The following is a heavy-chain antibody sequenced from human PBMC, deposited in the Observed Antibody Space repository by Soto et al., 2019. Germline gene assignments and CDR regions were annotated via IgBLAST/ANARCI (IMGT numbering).Heavy chain of an antibody. CDR3: ARGCSGGSCYSDYYFDY. Sequence: EVQLVESGGGLVQPGGSLRLSCAASGFTFSSYWMSWVRQAPGKGLEWVANIKQDGSEKYYVDSVKGRFTISRDNAKKSLYLQMNSLRAEDTAVYYCARGCSGGSCYSDYYFDYWGQGTLVTVSS. CDR1: GFTFSSYW. D-gene: IGHD2-15*01. J-gene: IGHJ4*02. V-gene: IGHV3-7*01. CDR2: IKQDGSEK.